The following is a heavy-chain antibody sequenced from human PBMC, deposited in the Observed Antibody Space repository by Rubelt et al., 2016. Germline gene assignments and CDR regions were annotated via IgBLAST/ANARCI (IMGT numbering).Heavy chain of an antibody. CDR1: GGSISSSSYY. D-gene: IGHD3-22*01. J-gene: IGHJ4*02. Sequence: QLQLQESGPGLVKPSETLSLTCTVSGGSISSSSYYWGWIRQPPGKGLEWIGEIYHSGSTNYNPSLKSRVTISVDKSKNQFSLKLGSVTAADTAVYYCARQSSGYHNPFDYWGQGTLVTVSS. CDR2: IYHSGST. V-gene: IGHV4-39*07. CDR3: ARQSSGYHNPFDY.